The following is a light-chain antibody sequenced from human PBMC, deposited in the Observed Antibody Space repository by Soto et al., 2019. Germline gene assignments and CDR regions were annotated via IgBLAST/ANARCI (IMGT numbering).Light chain of an antibody. CDR1: QTISSW. J-gene: IGKJ1*01. V-gene: IGKV1-5*01. CDR2: DAS. Sequence: DIQMTQSPSTLSGSVGDRVTITCRASQTISSWLAWYQQKPGKAPKLLIYDASTLESGVPSRFSGTGSGTEFTFSITSMPPEDFGTYYCQQCYMGWTLGQGTKVDIK. CDR3: QQCYMGWT.